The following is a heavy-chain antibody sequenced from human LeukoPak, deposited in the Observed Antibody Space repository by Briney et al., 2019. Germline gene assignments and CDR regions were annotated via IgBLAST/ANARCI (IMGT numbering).Heavy chain of an antibody. J-gene: IGHJ4*02. D-gene: IGHD3-10*01. CDR2: IIPIFGTA. CDR3: ARARGWDGSGSYYIPYYFDY. Sequence: VASVKVSCKASGGTFSSYAISWVRQAPGQGLEWMGGIIPIFGTANYAQKFQGRVTITADESTSTACMELSSLRSEDTAVYYCARARGWDGSGSYYIPYYFDYWGQGTLVTVSS. CDR1: GGTFSSYA. V-gene: IGHV1-69*13.